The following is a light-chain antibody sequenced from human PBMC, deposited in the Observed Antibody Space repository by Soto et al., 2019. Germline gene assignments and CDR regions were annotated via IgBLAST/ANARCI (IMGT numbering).Light chain of an antibody. J-gene: IGKJ5*01. Sequence: IVMTHAPATLSLSPRERATPSRRGSQSVSSNLAWYQQQPGQAPRLLIYASVARATGIPDRFSGSASGTDFTLTINRLEPEDFAVYYCQLYGNSPPFGQGTRLEIK. CDR2: ASV. V-gene: IGKV3D-15*01. CDR1: QSVSSN. CDR3: QLYGNSPP.